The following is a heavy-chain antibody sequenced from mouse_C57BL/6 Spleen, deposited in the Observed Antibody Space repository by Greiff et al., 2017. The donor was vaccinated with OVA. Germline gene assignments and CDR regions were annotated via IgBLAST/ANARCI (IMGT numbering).Heavy chain of an antibody. CDR2: IDPETGGT. D-gene: IGHD2-1*01. CDR1: GYTFTDYE. Sequence: QVQLKESGAELVRPGASVTLSCKASGYTFTDYEMHWVKQTPVHGLEWIGAIDPETGGTAYNQKFKGKAILTADKSSSTAYMELRSLTSEDSAVYYCTRGDGNWFAYWGQGTLVTVSA. V-gene: IGHV1-15*01. J-gene: IGHJ3*01. CDR3: TRGDGNWFAY.